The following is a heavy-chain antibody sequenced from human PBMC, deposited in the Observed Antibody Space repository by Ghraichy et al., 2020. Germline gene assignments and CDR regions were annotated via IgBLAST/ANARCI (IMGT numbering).Heavy chain of an antibody. D-gene: IGHD6-13*01. V-gene: IGHV3-53*01. J-gene: IGHJ5*02. CDR3: VKDRGITAAGTFPS. CDR2: IYSGGDT. Sequence: GGSLRLSCAASGFTVSRNHMSWVRQAPGKGLEWVSLIYSGGDTYYADSVKGRFTISRDNSRNTLYLQMNSLRAEDTAVYYCVKDRGITAAGTFPSWGQGTLVTVSS. CDR1: GFTVSRNH.